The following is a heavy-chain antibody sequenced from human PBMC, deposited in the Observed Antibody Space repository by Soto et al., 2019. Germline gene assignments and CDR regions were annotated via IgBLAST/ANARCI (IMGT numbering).Heavy chain of an antibody. Sequence: QLQLQESGPGLVKPSETLSLTCTVSGGSISSSSYYWGWIRQPPGKGLEWIGSIYYSGSTYYNPSLKSRVTISVDTSKNQFSLKLSSVTAADTAVYYCARHNGDYDWFDPWGQGTLVTVSS. V-gene: IGHV4-39*01. J-gene: IGHJ5*02. D-gene: IGHD4-17*01. CDR3: ARHNGDYDWFDP. CDR2: IYYSGST. CDR1: GGSISSSSYY.